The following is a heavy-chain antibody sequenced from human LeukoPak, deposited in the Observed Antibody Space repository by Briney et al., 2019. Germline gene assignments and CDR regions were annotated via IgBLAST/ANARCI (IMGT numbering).Heavy chain of an antibody. D-gene: IGHD3-3*01. J-gene: IGHJ4*02. Sequence: SETLSLTCTVSGGSISSSSYYWGWIRQPPGKGLEWIGSIYYSGSTYYNPSLKSRVTISVDTSKNQFSPKLSSVTAADTAVYYCASTVGGRDYDFWSGYYYLDYWGQGTLVTVSS. CDR3: ASTVGGRDYDFWSGYYYLDY. CDR1: GGSISSSSYY. CDR2: IYYSGST. V-gene: IGHV4-39*01.